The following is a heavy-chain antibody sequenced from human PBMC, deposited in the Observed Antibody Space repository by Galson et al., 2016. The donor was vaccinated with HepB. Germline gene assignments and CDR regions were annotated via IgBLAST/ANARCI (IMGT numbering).Heavy chain of an antibody. Sequence: SLRLSCAASGFTLRNYWMSWVRQAPGKGLEWVANINADGSEKYYVDSVRGRFTISRANAENSVSLQMNSLRAEDTAVYYCARARRHSTPDPHHFDYWGQGSLVTVSS. D-gene: IGHD6-13*01. CDR1: GFTLRNYW. V-gene: IGHV3-7*01. CDR2: INADGSEK. CDR3: ARARRHSTPDPHHFDY. J-gene: IGHJ4*02.